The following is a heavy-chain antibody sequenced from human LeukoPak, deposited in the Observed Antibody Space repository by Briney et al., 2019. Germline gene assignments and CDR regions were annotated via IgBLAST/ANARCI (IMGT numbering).Heavy chain of an antibody. Sequence: GGSLRLSCAASRFTFRGYAMHWVRQAPGKGLEWVAVISKDGSNEYYADSVKGRFTISRDNSKNTLYLRMNSLRSEDTAVYYCARSVESSSSPSFDPWGQGTLVTVSS. CDR1: RFTFRGYA. J-gene: IGHJ5*02. CDR2: ISKDGSNE. CDR3: ARSVESSSSPSFDP. V-gene: IGHV3-30*04. D-gene: IGHD2-2*01.